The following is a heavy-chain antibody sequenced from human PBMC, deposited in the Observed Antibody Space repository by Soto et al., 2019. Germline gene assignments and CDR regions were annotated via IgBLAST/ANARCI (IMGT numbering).Heavy chain of an antibody. CDR3: ARTAPIFCSSTSCSQYYFDY. CDR2: INAGNGNT. Sequence: ASVKPSCKACGYTYTSNAMHWVRQAPGQRLEWMGWINAGNGNTKYSQKFQGRVTITRDTSASTAYMELSSLRSEDTAVYYCARTAPIFCSSTSCSQYYFDYWGQGTLVTVSS. D-gene: IGHD2-2*01. V-gene: IGHV1-3*01. J-gene: IGHJ4*02. CDR1: GYTYTSNA.